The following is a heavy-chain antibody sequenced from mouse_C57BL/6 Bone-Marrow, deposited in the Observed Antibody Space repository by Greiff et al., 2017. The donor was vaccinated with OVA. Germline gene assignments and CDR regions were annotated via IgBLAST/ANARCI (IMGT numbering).Heavy chain of an antibody. Sequence: VHVKQSGTVLARPGASVKMSCKTSGYTFTSYWMHWVKQRPGQGLEWIGAIYPGNSDTSYNQKFKGKAKLTAVTSASTAYMELSSLTNEDSAVYYCTRCDLYYYAMDYWGQGTSVTVSS. CDR3: TRCDLYYYAMDY. J-gene: IGHJ4*01. V-gene: IGHV1-5*01. CDR1: GYTFTSYW. CDR2: IYPGNSDT.